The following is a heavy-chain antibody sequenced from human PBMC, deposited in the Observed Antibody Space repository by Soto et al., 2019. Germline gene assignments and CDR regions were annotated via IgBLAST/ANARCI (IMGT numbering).Heavy chain of an antibody. CDR1: GFAVSSSF. D-gene: IGHD1-20*01. CDR3: AGSYKWTGLFDY. CDR2: IYNDGST. Sequence: PGGSLRLSCAVSGFAVSSSFMSWVRLAPGKGLEWVSAIYNDGSTYYADSVQGRFTISRDVSKDTLYLQMNSLRAEDMAVYYCAGSYKWTGLFDYWGQGTLVTVSS. J-gene: IGHJ4*02. V-gene: IGHV3-53*01.